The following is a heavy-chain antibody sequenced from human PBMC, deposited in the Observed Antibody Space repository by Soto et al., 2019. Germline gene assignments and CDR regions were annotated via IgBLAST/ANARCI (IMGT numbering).Heavy chain of an antibody. CDR2: ISGRSNTI. V-gene: IGHV3-48*01. CDR3: TREGDGSGFFSDF. CDR1: GFTFSDYN. D-gene: IGHD3-22*01. J-gene: IGHJ4*02. Sequence: GGSLRLSCVASGFTFSDYNMNWVRQAPGKGLEWVSFISGRSNTIYHADSVKGRFTISRDNAKNSLYLLMNSLRAEDTAVYYCTREGDGSGFFSDFWGQGALVTV.